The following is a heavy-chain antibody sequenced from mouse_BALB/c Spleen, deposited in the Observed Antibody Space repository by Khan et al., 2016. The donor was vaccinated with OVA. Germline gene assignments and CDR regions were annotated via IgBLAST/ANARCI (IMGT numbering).Heavy chain of an antibody. V-gene: IGHV9-3-1*01. CDR1: GYTFTNYG. D-gene: IGHD2-1*01. CDR2: INTYIGEP. J-gene: IGHJ3*01. CDR3: ARSNGNYWFAY. Sequence: QIQLVQSGPELKKPGETVKISCKASGYTFTNYGMNWVKQAPGQGLKWMGWINTYIGEPTYADDFKGRFAFSLETSASTAYLPIHKLKNEDTATYFCARSNGNYWFAYGGQGTLVTVSA.